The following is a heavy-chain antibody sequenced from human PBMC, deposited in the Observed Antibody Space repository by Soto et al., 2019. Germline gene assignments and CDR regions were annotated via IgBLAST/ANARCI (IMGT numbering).Heavy chain of an antibody. V-gene: IGHV1-69*06. CDR3: ARVCFNTAMARMGWFDP. J-gene: IGHJ5*02. CDR2: IIPIFGTA. CDR1: GGTFSSYA. Sequence: ASVKVSCKASGGTFSSYAISWVRQAPGQGLEWMGGIIPIFGTANYAQKFQGRATITADKSTSTAYMELSSLRSEDTAVYYCARVCFNTAMARMGWFDPWGQGTLVTVSS. D-gene: IGHD5-18*01.